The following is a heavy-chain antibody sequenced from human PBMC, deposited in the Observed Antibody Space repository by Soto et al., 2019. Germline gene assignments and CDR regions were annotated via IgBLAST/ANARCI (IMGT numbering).Heavy chain of an antibody. CDR2: IIPILGIA. D-gene: IGHD6-13*01. CDR1: GGTFSSYT. V-gene: IGHV1-69*08. Sequence: QVQLVQSGAEVKKPGSSVKVSCKASGGTFSSYTISWVRQAPGQGLEWMGRIIPILGIANYAQKFQGRVTITADKSTSTADMELSSLRSEDTAVYYCAREGSWYGNNYGMDVWGQGTTVTVSS. CDR3: AREGSWYGNNYGMDV. J-gene: IGHJ6*02.